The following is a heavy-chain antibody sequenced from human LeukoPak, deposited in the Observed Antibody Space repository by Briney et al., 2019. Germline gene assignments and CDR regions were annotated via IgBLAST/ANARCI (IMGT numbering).Heavy chain of an antibody. J-gene: IGHJ4*02. Sequence: GGSLRLSCAASGFTFSSYGMHWVRQAPGKGLEWVAVIWYDGSNKYYADSVKGRFTISRDNSKNTLYLQMNSLRAEDTAVYYCAREGYCSSTSCYSPGSPLHYWGQATLVTVSS. V-gene: IGHV3-33*01. CDR3: AREGYCSSTSCYSPGSPLHY. CDR2: IWYDGSNK. D-gene: IGHD2-2*02. CDR1: GFTFSSYG.